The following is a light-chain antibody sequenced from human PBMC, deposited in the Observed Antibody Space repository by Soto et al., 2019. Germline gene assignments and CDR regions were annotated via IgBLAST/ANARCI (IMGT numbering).Light chain of an antibody. Sequence: EIVMTQSPATLSLSPGERATLSCRASQSVSSSYLSWYQQRTGQAPRLLIYGASTRATGIPARFSGSGSGTDFTLTISSLHPEDFAVYYCQQDYHLPGTFGQGTKVEIK. CDR1: QSVSSSY. CDR3: QQDYHLPGT. V-gene: IGKV3D-7*01. CDR2: GAS. J-gene: IGKJ1*01.